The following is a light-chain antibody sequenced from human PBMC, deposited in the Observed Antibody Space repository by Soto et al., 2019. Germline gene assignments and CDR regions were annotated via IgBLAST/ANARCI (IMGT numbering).Light chain of an antibody. V-gene: IGKV3-11*01. Sequence: EIVLTQSPATRSLSPGERATLSCRASQSVSSNLAWYQHKPGQAPRLLIYDASDRATGIPARFSGTGSGTDFALSISSLEPEDFAVYYCQQRSNWPRTFGQGTKV. CDR2: DAS. CDR3: QQRSNWPRT. J-gene: IGKJ1*01. CDR1: QSVSSN.